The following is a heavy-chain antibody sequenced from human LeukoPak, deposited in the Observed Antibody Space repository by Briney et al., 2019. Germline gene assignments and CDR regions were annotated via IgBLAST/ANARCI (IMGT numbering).Heavy chain of an antibody. CDR1: GFTVSSNY. V-gene: IGHV3-66*01. CDR2: IYSGGST. J-gene: IGHJ5*02. D-gene: IGHD2-21*02. CDR3: ARAAVVTAPGHKGFWFDP. Sequence: GGSLRLSCAASGFTVSSNYMSWVRQAPGKGLEWVSVIYSGGSTYYADSVKGRFTISRDNSKNTLYLQMNSLRAEDTAVYYCARAAVVTAPGHKGFWFDPWGQGTLVTVSS.